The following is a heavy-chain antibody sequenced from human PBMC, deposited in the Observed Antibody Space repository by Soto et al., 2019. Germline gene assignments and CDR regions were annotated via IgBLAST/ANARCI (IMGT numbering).Heavy chain of an antibody. CDR1: GFVFSSYG. Sequence: QVQLVESGGGVVQPGRSLRLSCATSGFVFSSYGMHWVRQAPGKGLEWVAVVWYDGSNKYYADSVRGRFTISRDNSKNTLYLQMNSLRAEDTAMYYCARGSKDSYPGSRIFDFWGRGTLVTVSS. D-gene: IGHD3-10*01. V-gene: IGHV3-33*01. J-gene: IGHJ4*02. CDR2: VWYDGSNK. CDR3: ARGSKDSYPGSRIFDF.